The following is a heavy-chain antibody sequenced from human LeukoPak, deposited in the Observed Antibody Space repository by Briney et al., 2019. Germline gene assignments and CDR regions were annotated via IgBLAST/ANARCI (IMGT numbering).Heavy chain of an antibody. CDR1: GGTFSSYA. J-gene: IGHJ3*02. V-gene: IGHV1-69*13. D-gene: IGHD3-22*01. CDR2: IIPIFGTA. Sequence: GASVKVSCKASGGTFSSYAISWVRQAPGQGLEWMGRIIPIFGTANYAQKFQGRLTITPDDYTSTAYMELSILRSEDTAVYYCARVRSYYYDSSGYSTPFDIWGQGTMVTVSS. CDR3: ARVRSYYYDSSGYSTPFDI.